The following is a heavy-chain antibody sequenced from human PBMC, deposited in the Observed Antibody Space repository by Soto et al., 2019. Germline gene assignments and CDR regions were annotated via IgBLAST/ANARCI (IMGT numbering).Heavy chain of an antibody. V-gene: IGHV1-3*01. CDR1: GYTFTSYA. D-gene: IGHD3-3*01. Sequence: GASVKVSCKASGYTFTSYAMHWVRQAPGQRLEWMGWINAGNGNTKYSQKFQGRVTITRDTSASTAYMELSSLRSEDTAVYYCARDKRYLRFLEWSYYFDYWGQGTLVTVSS. J-gene: IGHJ4*02. CDR3: ARDKRYLRFLEWSYYFDY. CDR2: INAGNGNT.